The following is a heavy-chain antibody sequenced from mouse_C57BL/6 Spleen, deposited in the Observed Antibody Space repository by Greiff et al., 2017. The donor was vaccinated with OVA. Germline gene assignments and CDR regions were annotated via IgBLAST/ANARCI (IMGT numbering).Heavy chain of an antibody. V-gene: IGHV1-64*01. CDR3: ARENYYGSSPYYFDY. CDR2: IHPNSGST. Sequence: QVQLQQPGAKLVKPGASVKLSCKASGYTFTSYWMHWVKQRPGQGLEWIGMIHPNSGSTNYNEKFKSKATLTVDKSSSTAYMQLSSLTSEDSAVYYCARENYYGSSPYYFDYWGQGTTLTVSS. J-gene: IGHJ2*01. CDR1: GYTFTSYW. D-gene: IGHD1-1*01.